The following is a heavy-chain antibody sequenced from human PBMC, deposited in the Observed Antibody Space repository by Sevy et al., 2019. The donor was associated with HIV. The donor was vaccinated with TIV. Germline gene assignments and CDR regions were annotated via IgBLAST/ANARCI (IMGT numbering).Heavy chain of an antibody. Sequence: GGSLRLSCAASGFTFSDHYMDWVRQAPGKGLEWVGRTRNKANSYTTEYAASVKGRCTISRDDSKNSLYLQMNSLKTEDTAVYYCAGERSSYDSSDGFDYYYVDVWGKGTTVTVSS. D-gene: IGHD3-22*01. J-gene: IGHJ6*03. CDR2: TRNKANSYTT. V-gene: IGHV3-72*01. CDR1: GFTFSDHY. CDR3: AGERSSYDSSDGFDYYYVDV.